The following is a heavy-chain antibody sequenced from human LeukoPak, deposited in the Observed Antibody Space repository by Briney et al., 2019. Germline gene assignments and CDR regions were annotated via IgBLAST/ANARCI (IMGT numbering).Heavy chain of an antibody. J-gene: IGHJ4*02. CDR2: IYYTGTT. Sequence: SETLSLTCEVYGGSFSGFYWSWIRQSPGKGLEWIGEIYYTGTTNYNPSLKSRVTISIDKSKKQMSLKLSSVTAADTAVYYCARRGGRNVIGYWGQGTLVTVSS. CDR3: ARRGGRNVIGY. CDR1: GGSFSGFY. D-gene: IGHD1-14*01. V-gene: IGHV4-34*01.